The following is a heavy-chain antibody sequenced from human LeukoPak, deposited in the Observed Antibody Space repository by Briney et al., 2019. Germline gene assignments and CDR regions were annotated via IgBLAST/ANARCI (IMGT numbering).Heavy chain of an antibody. Sequence: GGSLRLSCAASGFTFSSYSRNWVRQAPGKGLEWVSSISSSRSYIYYADSGKGRFTIARENEKKSLYLQRNRLRAEDTAVYYCARGVAVAGGYYYMDVWGKGTTVTVPS. CDR1: GFTFSSYS. D-gene: IGHD6-19*01. CDR3: ARGVAVAGGYYYMDV. J-gene: IGHJ6*03. V-gene: IGHV3-21*01. CDR2: ISSSRSYI.